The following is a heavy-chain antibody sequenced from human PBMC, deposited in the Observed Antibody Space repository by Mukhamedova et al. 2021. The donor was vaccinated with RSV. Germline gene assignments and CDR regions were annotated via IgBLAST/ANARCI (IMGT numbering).Heavy chain of an antibody. V-gene: IGHV6-1*01. J-gene: IGHJ4*02. CDR3: VRDRDGLGY. D-gene: IGHD2-8*01. Sequence: RGLEWLGRTYYRSKWYNDYAASVKSRIIITPDTSENQFSLQLSSVTPEDTALYYCVRDRDGLGYWGQGTLVTASS. CDR2: TYYRSKWYN.